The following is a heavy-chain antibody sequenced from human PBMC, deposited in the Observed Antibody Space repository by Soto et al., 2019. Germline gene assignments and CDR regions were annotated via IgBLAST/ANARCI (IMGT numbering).Heavy chain of an antibody. CDR2: IYPGDSET. D-gene: IGHD3-22*01. CDR3: ARPGSYYDSKSFGY. CDR1: GYSFINYW. Sequence: GESLKISCRGSGYSFINYWVGWVRQMPGKGLEWMGIIYPGDSETKYSPSFQGQVTISADKSISTAYLQWSRLKASDTAMYYCARPGSYYDSKSFGYWGQGNLVTVSS. J-gene: IGHJ4*02. V-gene: IGHV5-51*01.